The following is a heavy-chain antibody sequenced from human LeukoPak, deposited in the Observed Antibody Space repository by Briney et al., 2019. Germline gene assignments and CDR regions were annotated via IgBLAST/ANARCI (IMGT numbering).Heavy chain of an antibody. V-gene: IGHV5-51*01. CDR2: IFPGDSDT. D-gene: IGHD3-10*01. J-gene: IGHJ4*02. Sequence: GESLKISCKASGYSFPNYWIGWVRQMPGKGLEWMGIIFPGDSDTTYSPSFQGQVTISADKSISTAYLQWSSLKAADTAMYYCARQRSSRDRFDYWGQGTLVTVSS. CDR3: ARQRSSRDRFDY. CDR1: GYSFPNYW.